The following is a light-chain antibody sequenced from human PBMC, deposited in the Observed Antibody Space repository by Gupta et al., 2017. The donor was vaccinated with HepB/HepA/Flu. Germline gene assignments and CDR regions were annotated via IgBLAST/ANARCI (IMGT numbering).Light chain of an antibody. CDR1: SLRNYY. CDR3: NYRDSNTNLVL. CDR2: GKN. Sequence: SSELTQDPAVSVALGQTIRITCQGDSLRNYYASWYQQKPRQAPILVIYGKNIRPSGIPDRFSGSSSGNIASLIITGAQAEDEADYYCNYRDSNTNLVLLGGRTKLTVL. V-gene: IGLV3-19*01. J-gene: IGLJ2*01.